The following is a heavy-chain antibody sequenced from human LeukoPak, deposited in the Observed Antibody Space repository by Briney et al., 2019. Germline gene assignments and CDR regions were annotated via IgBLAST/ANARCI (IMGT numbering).Heavy chain of an antibody. V-gene: IGHV4-34*01. CDR2: INHSGST. Sequence: PSETLPLTCAVYGGSFSGYYWSWIRQPPGKGLEWIGEINHSGSTNYNPSLKSRVTISVDTSKNQFSLKLSSVTAADTAVYYCARGRSYSNYRIGGFDPWGQGTLVTVSS. D-gene: IGHD4-11*01. CDR1: GGSFSGYY. J-gene: IGHJ5*02. CDR3: ARGRSYSNYRIGGFDP.